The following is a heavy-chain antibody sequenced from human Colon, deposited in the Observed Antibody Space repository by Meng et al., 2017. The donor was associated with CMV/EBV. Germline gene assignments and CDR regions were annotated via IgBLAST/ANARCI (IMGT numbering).Heavy chain of an antibody. CDR1: GFSFDDFA. V-gene: IGHV3-9*01. Sequence: GGSLRLSCAASGFSFDDFAMHWVRQVPGKGLEWVSNVNWGGDKKGYADSVKGRFTISRDNAKNSLYLQMDSLRAADTAVYYCAKDRTVGGYTFGLDVWGQGTTVTVSS. CDR2: VNWGGDKK. CDR3: AKDRTVGGYTFGLDV. D-gene: IGHD5-12*01. J-gene: IGHJ6*02.